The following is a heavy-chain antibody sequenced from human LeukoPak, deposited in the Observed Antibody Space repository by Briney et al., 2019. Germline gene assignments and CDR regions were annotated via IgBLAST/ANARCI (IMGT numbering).Heavy chain of an antibody. V-gene: IGHV3-23*01. J-gene: IGHJ5*02. CDR1: GFTFSSYA. CDR2: ISGSGGST. CDR3: AKDIAAAGSYVNWFDP. Sequence: GGSLRLSCAASGFTFSSYAMNWVRQAPGKGLEWVSAISGSGGSTYYADSVKGRFTISRDNSKNTLYLQMNSLRAEDTAVYYCAKDIAAAGSYVNWFDPWGQGTLVTVSS. D-gene: IGHD6-13*01.